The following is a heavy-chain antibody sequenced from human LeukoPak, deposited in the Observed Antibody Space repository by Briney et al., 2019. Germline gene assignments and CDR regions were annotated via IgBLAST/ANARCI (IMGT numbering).Heavy chain of an antibody. D-gene: IGHD2-15*01. V-gene: IGHV3-30-3*01. CDR2: ISYDGSNK. CDR3: TKGRSGGYQYYGMDV. Sequence: GGSLRLSCAASGFTFSSYAMHWVRQAPGKGLEWVAVISYDGSNKYYADSVKGRFTISRDNSKNTLYLQMNSLRAEDTAVYYCTKGRSGGYQYYGMDVWGRGTTVTASS. J-gene: IGHJ6*02. CDR1: GFTFSSYA.